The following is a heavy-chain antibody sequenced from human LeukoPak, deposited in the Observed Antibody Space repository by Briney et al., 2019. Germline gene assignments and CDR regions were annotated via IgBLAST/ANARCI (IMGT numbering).Heavy chain of an antibody. CDR2: INSISSSI. J-gene: IGHJ2*01. Sequence: GGSLRLSCAASGFTFSSYSMNWVRQAPGKGLECVSSINSISSSINYADSVKGRFTISRDNAKNSLYLQMDRLRAEDTAVYYCARVHYGGDSWVRWYFDLWGRGTLVTVSS. CDR3: ARVHYGGDSWVRWYFDL. D-gene: IGHD4-23*01. CDR1: GFTFSSYS. V-gene: IGHV3-21*01.